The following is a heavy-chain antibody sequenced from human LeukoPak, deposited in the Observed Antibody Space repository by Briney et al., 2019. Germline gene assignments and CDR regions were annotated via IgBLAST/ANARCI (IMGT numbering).Heavy chain of an antibody. CDR3: AKPPPDSSSWLFDY. D-gene: IGHD6-13*01. J-gene: IGHJ4*02. V-gene: IGHV3-23*01. CDR2: ISANGGIT. CDR1: GFTFSTYA. Sequence: GGSLRLSCAASGFTFSTYAMSWVRQAPGKGLEWVSTISANGGITYHADSVKGRFTISRDNSKNTLDLQMNNLRGEDTAVYYCAKPPPDSSSWLFDYWGQGTLVTVSS.